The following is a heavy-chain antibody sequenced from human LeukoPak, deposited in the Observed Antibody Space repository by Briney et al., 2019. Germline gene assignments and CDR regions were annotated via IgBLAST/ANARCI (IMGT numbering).Heavy chain of an antibody. CDR3: ARDLWDPFDY. CDR1: GFTVSSNY. CDR2: IYSDGST. D-gene: IGHD1-26*01. V-gene: IGHV3-66*01. J-gene: IGHJ4*02. Sequence: GGSLRLSCAASGFTVSSNYMSWVRQAPGKGLEWVSVIYSDGSTYYADSMKGRFTISRDNSKNTLYLQMNSLRAEDTAVYYCARDLWDPFDYWGQGTLVTVSS.